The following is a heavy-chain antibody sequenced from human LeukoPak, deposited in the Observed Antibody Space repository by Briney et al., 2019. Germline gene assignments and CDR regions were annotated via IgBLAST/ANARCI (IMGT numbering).Heavy chain of an antibody. CDR1: GYSFTSYW. CDR3: ARGAPKQQLRTYNWFDP. D-gene: IGHD6-13*01. Sequence: PGESLKISCKGSGYSFTSYWIGWVRQMPGKGLEWMGIIYPGDSDTRYSPSFQGQVTISADKSISTAYLQWSSLKASDTAMYYCARGAPKQQLRTYNWFDPWGQGTLVTVSS. CDR2: IYPGDSDT. V-gene: IGHV5-51*01. J-gene: IGHJ5*02.